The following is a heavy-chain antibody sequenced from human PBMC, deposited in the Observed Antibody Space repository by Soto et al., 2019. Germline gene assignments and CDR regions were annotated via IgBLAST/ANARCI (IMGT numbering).Heavy chain of an antibody. J-gene: IGHJ4*02. CDR2: INEDGSAK. CDR1: GFTFSSYW. Sequence: GWSLRLSCAASGFTFSSYWMSLVRQPPGKGLEWVANINEDGSAKKYVDSVRGRFTISRDNGKSSLYLQMNSLRAEDTAVYYCVRSVEYWGKGTQVTVSS. V-gene: IGHV3-7*01. CDR3: VRSVEY.